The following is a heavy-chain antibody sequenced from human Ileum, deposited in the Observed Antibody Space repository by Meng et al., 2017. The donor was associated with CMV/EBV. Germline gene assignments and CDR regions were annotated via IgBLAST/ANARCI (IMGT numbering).Heavy chain of an antibody. CDR3: ARDHSSSYCGGDYCASWPYMTGLYYYTMDV. V-gene: IGHV3-21*01. J-gene: IGHJ6*02. Sequence: PGKGLEWVASISSGATYTYYADSVKGRFTISRDNAKNSLFLQMTSLRHEDTAVYYCARDHSSSYCGGDYCASWPYMTGLYYYTMDVWGRGTTVTVSS. CDR2: ISSGATYT. D-gene: IGHD2-21*01.